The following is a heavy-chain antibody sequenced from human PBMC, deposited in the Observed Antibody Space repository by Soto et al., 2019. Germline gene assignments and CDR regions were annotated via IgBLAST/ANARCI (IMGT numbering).Heavy chain of an antibody. CDR1: DDSISSYY. Sequence: SETLSLTCTVSDDSISSYYWSWIRQPPGKGLEWIGFIYHSGNTNYNPSLTSRVTISMDTSKNQFSLKLSSVTAADTAVYYCARDEGIGGSGPFDYWGQGALVTVS. D-gene: IGHD6-19*01. J-gene: IGHJ4*02. CDR3: ARDEGIGGSGPFDY. CDR2: IYHSGNT. V-gene: IGHV4-59*01.